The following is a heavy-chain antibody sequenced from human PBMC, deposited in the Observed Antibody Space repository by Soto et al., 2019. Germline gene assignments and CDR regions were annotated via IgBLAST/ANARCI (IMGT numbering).Heavy chain of an antibody. CDR2: IDPSDSYT. Sequence: DSLKISCKGSGYSFTSYWISWVRQMPGKGLEWMGRIDPSDSYTNYSPSFQGHVTISADKSISTASLQWSSLKASDTAMYYCARGRSTEAYYYGMDVCGQGTTVTVS. CDR3: ARGRSTEAYYYGMDV. V-gene: IGHV5-10-1*01. D-gene: IGHD2-2*01. CDR1: GYSFTSYW. J-gene: IGHJ6*02.